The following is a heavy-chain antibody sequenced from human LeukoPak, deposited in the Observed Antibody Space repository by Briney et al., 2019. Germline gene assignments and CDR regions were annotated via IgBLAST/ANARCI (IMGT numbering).Heavy chain of an antibody. V-gene: IGHV4-4*07. D-gene: IGHD5-12*01. Sequence: SETLSLTRPVAAASISSYYWSWIRQHAGKGLEWIGRIYTSGSTNYNPSLKSRVTMSVDTSKNQFSLKLTSVTAADAAVYYCARVMRSGSENYYYFYGMDVWGQGTTVTVSS. CDR2: IYTSGST. CDR1: AASISSYY. J-gene: IGHJ6*02. CDR3: ARVMRSGSENYYYFYGMDV.